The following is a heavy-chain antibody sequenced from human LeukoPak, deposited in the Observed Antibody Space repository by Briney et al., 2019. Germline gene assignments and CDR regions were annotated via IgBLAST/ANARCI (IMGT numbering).Heavy chain of an antibody. V-gene: IGHV1-8*01. Sequence: ASVKVSCKASGYPFSNYDINWVRQATGQGLEWMGWMNPNSGNTGYAQKFQGRVTMTRNTSISTAYMELSSLRSEDTAVYYCARGRSVLWFGVPPLGYWGQGTLVTVSS. D-gene: IGHD3-10*01. CDR1: GYPFSNYD. CDR2: MNPNSGNT. J-gene: IGHJ4*02. CDR3: ARGRSVLWFGVPPLGY.